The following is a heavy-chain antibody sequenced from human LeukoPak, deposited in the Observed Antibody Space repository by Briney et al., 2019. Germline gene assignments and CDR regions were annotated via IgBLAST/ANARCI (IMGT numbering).Heavy chain of an antibody. CDR1: GFTFSSYA. D-gene: IGHD1-26*01. V-gene: IGHV3-23*01. J-gene: IGHJ6*02. CDR3: AKDRWKVDSGSYSYYYGMDV. CDR2: ISGNGGAT. Sequence: GGSLRLSCAASGFTFSSYAMSWVRQAPGMGLEWVSTISGNGGATYYADSVKGRFTISRDNSKNTLYLQMNSLRAEDTAVYYCAKDRWKVDSGSYSYYYGMDVWGQGTTVTVSS.